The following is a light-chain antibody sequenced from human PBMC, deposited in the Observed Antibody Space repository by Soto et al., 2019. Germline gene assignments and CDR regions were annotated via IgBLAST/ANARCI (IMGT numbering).Light chain of an antibody. CDR3: NSFTTSSTYV. J-gene: IGLJ1*01. V-gene: IGLV2-14*01. CDR1: TSDVGRYNY. CDR2: DVS. Sequence: QSVLTQPASVSGSPGQSISISCTGTTSDVGRYNYVSWYQQHPGEAPKLMIYDVSYRPSWVSNRFSGSKSSITASLTTSGLQAEDEADYYCNSFTTSSTYVFGTGTKVTVL.